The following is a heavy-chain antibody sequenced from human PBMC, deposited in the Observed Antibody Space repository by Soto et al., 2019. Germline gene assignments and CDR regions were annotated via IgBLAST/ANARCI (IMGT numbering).Heavy chain of an antibody. Sequence: GESLNISCKGSEYTFSNFWLAWVRPMPGKGLEWMGSIYPGDSDVKYRPSFQGQVTNSVDRSLNTAYLQWDSLNASDTGKYFWAGREYHHDFDYWGQGTLVTVSS. CDR2: IYPGDSDV. CDR1: EYTFSNFW. J-gene: IGHJ4*02. CDR3: AGREYHHDFDY. V-gene: IGHV5-51*01.